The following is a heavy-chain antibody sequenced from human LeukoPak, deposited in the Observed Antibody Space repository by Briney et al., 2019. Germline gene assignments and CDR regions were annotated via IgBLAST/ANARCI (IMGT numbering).Heavy chain of an antibody. Sequence: KPSETLSLTCAVYGGSFSGYYWSWIRQPPGKGLEWIGEINHSGSTNYNPSLKSRVTISVDTSKNQFSLKLSSVTAADTAVYYCASTRWFDPWGQGTLVTVSS. CDR1: GGSFSGYY. D-gene: IGHD1-1*01. CDR3: ASTRWFDP. V-gene: IGHV4-34*01. CDR2: INHSGST. J-gene: IGHJ5*02.